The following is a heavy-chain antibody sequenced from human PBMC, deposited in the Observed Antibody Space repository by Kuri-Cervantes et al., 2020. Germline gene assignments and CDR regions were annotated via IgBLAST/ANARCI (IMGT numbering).Heavy chain of an antibody. CDR1: GFSLSNARMG. CDR3: ARALFVGGAFDV. CDR2: IFSNDEK. V-gene: IGHV2-26*01. J-gene: IGHJ3*01. Sequence: SGPTLVKPTETLTLTCTVSGFSLSNARMGVSWIRQPPGKALEWLAHIFSNDEKSYSTSLKSRLTISKDTSKDQVVLTMANMDPVDTATYYCARALFVGGAFDVWGQGAMVTVSS. D-gene: IGHD3-16*01.